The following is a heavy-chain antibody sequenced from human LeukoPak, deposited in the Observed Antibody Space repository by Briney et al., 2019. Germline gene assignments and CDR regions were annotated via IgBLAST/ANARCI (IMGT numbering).Heavy chain of an antibody. CDR1: GFTFSNAW. J-gene: IGHJ4*02. Sequence: GGSLRLSCAASGFTFSNAWMSWVRQAPGKGLEWVGRIKSKTDGGTTDYAAPVKGRFTISRDDSKNTLYLRMNSMKTEDTAVYYCTTDDLITIDDYWGQGTLVTVSS. D-gene: IGHD3-3*01. CDR3: TTDDLITIDDY. CDR2: IKSKTDGGTT. V-gene: IGHV3-15*01.